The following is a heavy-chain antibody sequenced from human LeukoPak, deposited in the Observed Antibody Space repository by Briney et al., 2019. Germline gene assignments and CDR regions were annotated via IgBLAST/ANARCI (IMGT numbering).Heavy chain of an antibody. CDR1: GFTFSSHW. CDR3: AKDGYDYYYYYMDV. J-gene: IGHJ6*03. Sequence: PGGSLRLSCAASGFTFSSHWMSWVRQVPGKGLEWVSAISGSGGSTYYADSVKGRFTISRDNSKNTLYLQMNSLRAEDTAVYYCAKDGYDYYYYYMDVWGKGTTVTVSS. CDR2: ISGSGGST. V-gene: IGHV3-23*01. D-gene: IGHD1-1*01.